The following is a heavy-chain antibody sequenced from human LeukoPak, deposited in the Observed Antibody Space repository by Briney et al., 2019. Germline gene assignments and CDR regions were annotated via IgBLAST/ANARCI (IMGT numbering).Heavy chain of an antibody. V-gene: IGHV3-23*01. D-gene: IGHD2/OR15-2a*01. J-gene: IGHJ4*02. CDR3: ARSCCYSITVGNY. CDR2: ISGNGDTT. CDR1: GFTFTNYA. Sequence: PGGSLRLSCTASGFTFTNYAMSWVRQAPGKGLEWVSSISGNGDTTYYADSVKGRFTISRDSSKNTLFLQMNGLRAEDTAVYYCARSCCYSITVGNYWGQGTLVTVSS.